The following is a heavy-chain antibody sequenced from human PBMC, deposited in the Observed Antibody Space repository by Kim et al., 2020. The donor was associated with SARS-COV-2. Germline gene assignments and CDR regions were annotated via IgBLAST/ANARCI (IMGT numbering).Heavy chain of an antibody. D-gene: IGHD2-2*01. CDR2: INHSGNT. Sequence: SETLSLTCDVNGASLTGYYWSWIRQTPGKGLEWIGEINHSGNTSYIPSLKSRVTISVDSSKKELSLRLTSVTAADTAVYYGALYCSSITCHYAFDLWGQG. V-gene: IGHV4-34*01. CDR3: ALYCSSITCHYAFDL. J-gene: IGHJ3*01. CDR1: GASLTGYY.